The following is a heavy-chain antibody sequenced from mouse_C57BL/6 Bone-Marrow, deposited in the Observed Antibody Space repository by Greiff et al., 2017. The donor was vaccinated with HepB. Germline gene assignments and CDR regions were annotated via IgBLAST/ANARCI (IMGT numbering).Heavy chain of an antibody. D-gene: IGHD2-2*01. Sequence: DVKLQESGAELVRPGASVKLSCTASGFNIKDDYMHWVKQRPEQGLEWIGWIDPENGDTEYASKFQGKATITADTSSNTAYLQLSSLTSEDTAVYYCTTFPYGYDGEGGQGTLVTVSA. CDR3: TTFPYGYDGE. J-gene: IGHJ3*01. CDR1: GFNIKDDY. CDR2: IDPENGDT. V-gene: IGHV14-4*01.